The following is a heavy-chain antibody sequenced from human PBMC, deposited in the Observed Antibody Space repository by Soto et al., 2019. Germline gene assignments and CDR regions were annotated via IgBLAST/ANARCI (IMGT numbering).Heavy chain of an antibody. J-gene: IGHJ4*02. CDR2: ISSSSSYI. CDR3: ARTFTMIVVVDFDY. CDR1: GFTFSSYS. V-gene: IGHV3-21*01. Sequence: GGSLRLSCAASGFTFSSYSMNWVRQAPGKGLEWVSSISSSSSYIYYADSVKGRFTISRDNAKNSLYLQMNSLRAEDTAVYYCARTFTMIVVVDFDYWGQGTLVTVSS. D-gene: IGHD3-22*01.